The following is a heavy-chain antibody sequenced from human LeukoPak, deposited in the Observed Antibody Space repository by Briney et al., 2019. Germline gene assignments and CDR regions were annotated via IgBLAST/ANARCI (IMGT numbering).Heavy chain of an antibody. Sequence: PSETLSLTCAVYGGSFSGYYWSWIRQPPGKGLEWIGEINHSGSTNYNPSLKSRVTISVDTSKNQFSLKLSSVTAADTAVYYWARLRMIGAFDIGAKGTMVTVSS. CDR3: ARLRMIGAFDI. CDR2: INHSGST. D-gene: IGHD3-22*01. V-gene: IGHV4-34*01. CDR1: GGSFSGYY. J-gene: IGHJ3*02.